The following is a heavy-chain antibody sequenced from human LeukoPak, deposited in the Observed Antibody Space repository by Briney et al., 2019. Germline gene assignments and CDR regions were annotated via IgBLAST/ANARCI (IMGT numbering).Heavy chain of an antibody. CDR3: ARHGIQLWLSPFDY. V-gene: IGHV5-51*01. CDR1: GYSFTSYW. J-gene: IGHJ4*02. CDR2: IYPEDSDT. D-gene: IGHD5-18*01. Sequence: GESLKISCKGSGYSFTSYWIGWVRQMPGKGLEWMGIIYPEDSDTRYSPSFQGQVIISADKSINTAYLQWSSLKASDTAMYYCARHGIQLWLSPFDYWGQGTLVTVSS.